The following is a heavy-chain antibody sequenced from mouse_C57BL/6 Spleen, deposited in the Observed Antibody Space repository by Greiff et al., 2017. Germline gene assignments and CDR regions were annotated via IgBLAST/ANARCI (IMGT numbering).Heavy chain of an antibody. V-gene: IGHV1-64*01. Sequence: QVQLKQPGAELVKPGASVKLSCKASGYTFTSYWMHWVKQRPGQGLEWIGMIHPNSGSTTYNEKFKSKATLTVDKSSRTAYMQLSSLTSEDSAVYDSARCTTVVATDCDYWGQGTTLTGSS. CDR1: GYTFTSYW. CDR2: IHPNSGST. CDR3: ARCTTVVATDCDY. D-gene: IGHD1-1*01. J-gene: IGHJ2*01.